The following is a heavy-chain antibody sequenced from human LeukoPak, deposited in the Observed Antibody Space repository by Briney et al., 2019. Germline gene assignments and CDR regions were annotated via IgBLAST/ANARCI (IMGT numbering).Heavy chain of an antibody. CDR2: INPSGGST. CDR3: VRVRDGYNDAYDI. Sequence: ASVKVSCKASGYAFTSYGISWVRQAPGQGLEWMGIINPSGGSTNYAQNFQGRVTMTRDTSTSTVYMELSSLRSEDTAVYYCVRVRDGYNDAYDIWGQGTMVTVPS. D-gene: IGHD5-24*01. J-gene: IGHJ3*02. V-gene: IGHV1-46*01. CDR1: GYAFTSYG.